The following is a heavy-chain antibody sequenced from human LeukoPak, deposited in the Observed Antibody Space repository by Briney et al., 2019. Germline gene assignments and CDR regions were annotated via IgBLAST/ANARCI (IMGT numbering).Heavy chain of an antibody. CDR2: ISGSGGST. J-gene: IGHJ3*02. D-gene: IGHD3-16*01. CDR3: AKALTSGATRLAAMGTHAFDI. CDR1: GFTFSSYA. Sequence: PGGSLRLSCAASGFTFSSYAMSWVRQAPGKGLEWVSAISGSGGSTYYADSVKGRFTISRDNSKNTLYMQMNSLRAEDTAVYYCAKALTSGATRLAAMGTHAFDIWGQGTMVTVSS. V-gene: IGHV3-23*01.